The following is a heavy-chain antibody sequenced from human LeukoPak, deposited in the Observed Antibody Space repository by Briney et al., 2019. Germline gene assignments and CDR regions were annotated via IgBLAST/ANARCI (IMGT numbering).Heavy chain of an antibody. CDR1: GGSFSGYY. Sequence: PSETLSLTCAVYGGSFSGYYWSWIRQPPGKGLEWIGYIYYSGSTYYNPSLKSRVTISVDTSKNQFSLKLSSVTAADTAVYYCARVAAGTEGYWGQGTLVTVSS. CDR2: IYYSGST. J-gene: IGHJ4*02. D-gene: IGHD6-13*01. V-gene: IGHV4-30-4*01. CDR3: ARVAAGTEGY.